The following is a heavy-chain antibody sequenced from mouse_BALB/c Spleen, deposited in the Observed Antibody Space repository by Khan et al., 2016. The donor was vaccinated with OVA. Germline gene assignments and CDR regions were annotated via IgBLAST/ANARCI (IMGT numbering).Heavy chain of an antibody. Sequence: EVQLQESGPELMKPGTSVKISCKASGYSFTTYYIHWVMQSHGKSLEWIGYIDPFSGDTTFNQKFKGKATLTVEKSSSTAYIQLSNLTSEDSAIYYCTRHGYVAWFTYWGQGTLVTVSA. D-gene: IGHD2-2*01. J-gene: IGHJ3*01. V-gene: IGHV1S135*01. CDR2: IDPFSGDT. CDR1: GYSFTTYY. CDR3: TRHGYVAWFTY.